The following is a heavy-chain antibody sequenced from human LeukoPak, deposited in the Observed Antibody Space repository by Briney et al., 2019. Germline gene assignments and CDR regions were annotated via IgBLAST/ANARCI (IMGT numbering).Heavy chain of an antibody. D-gene: IGHD3-3*01. Sequence: SGTLSLTCAVSGGSISSSNWWSWVRQPPGKGLEWIGEIYHSGSTNYNPSLKSRVTISVDKSKNQFSLKLSSATAADTAVYYCARYVGDYDFWSGYYWPYYYYGMDVWGQGTTVTVSS. V-gene: IGHV4-4*02. CDR2: IYHSGST. CDR3: ARYVGDYDFWSGYYWPYYYYGMDV. CDR1: GGSISSSNW. J-gene: IGHJ6*02.